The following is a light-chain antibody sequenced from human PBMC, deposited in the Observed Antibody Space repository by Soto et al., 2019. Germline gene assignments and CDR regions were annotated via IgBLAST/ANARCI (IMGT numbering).Light chain of an antibody. J-gene: IGKJ1*01. CDR1: QSISSW. CDR3: QHYSEA. CDR2: KAS. Sequence: DIQMTQSPSSLSASVVYIFTITFRASQSISSWLAWYQQKPGKAPKLLIYKASTLKSGVPSRFSGSGSGTEFTLTISSLQPDDFATYYCQHYSEAFGQGTKVDIK. V-gene: IGKV1-5*03.